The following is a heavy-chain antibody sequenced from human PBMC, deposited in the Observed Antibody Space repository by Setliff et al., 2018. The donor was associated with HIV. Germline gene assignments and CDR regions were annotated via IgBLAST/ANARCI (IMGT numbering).Heavy chain of an antibody. D-gene: IGHD3-22*01. CDR3: ARDYYDSSGYIFFPGLPDY. J-gene: IGHJ4*02. CDR1: GYTFTSYG. V-gene: IGHV1-18*01. CDR2: ISAYNGDT. Sequence: ASVKVSCKASGYTFTSYGISWVRQAPGQGLEWMGWISAYNGDTNYAQKFQGRLTITADESTSTAYMELSRLRSDDTAVYYCARDYYDSSGYIFFPGLPDYWGQGTLVTVSS.